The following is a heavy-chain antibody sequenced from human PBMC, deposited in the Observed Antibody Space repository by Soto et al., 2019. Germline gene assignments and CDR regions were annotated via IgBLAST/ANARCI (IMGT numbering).Heavy chain of an antibody. CDR3: ARQSKVVVVAAAPSSYGMDV. CDR2: IYPGASDT. Sequence: PGESLKISCKGSGYTFTSYWIGWVRQMPGKGLECMGIIYPGASDTRYSPSFQGQVTISADKSISTAYLQWTSLKASDTAMYYCARQSKVVVVAAAPSSYGMDVWGQGTTVTVSS. V-gene: IGHV5-51*01. D-gene: IGHD2-15*01. CDR1: GYTFTSYW. J-gene: IGHJ6*02.